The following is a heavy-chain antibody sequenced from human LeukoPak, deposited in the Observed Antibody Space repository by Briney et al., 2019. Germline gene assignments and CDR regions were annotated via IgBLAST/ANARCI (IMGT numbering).Heavy chain of an antibody. CDR1: GFTFSSYE. CDR3: ATEGTDGRGSFGWFDS. Sequence: GGSLRLSCAASGFTFSSYEMNWVRQAPGKGLEWVSNIKEDGSVKYYVDSVKGRFTISRDNAKNSLYLQLNSLRVEDTAVYYCATEGTDGRGSFGWFDSWGQGTLVTVSS. CDR2: IKEDGSVK. D-gene: IGHD3-10*01. V-gene: IGHV3-7*01. J-gene: IGHJ5*01.